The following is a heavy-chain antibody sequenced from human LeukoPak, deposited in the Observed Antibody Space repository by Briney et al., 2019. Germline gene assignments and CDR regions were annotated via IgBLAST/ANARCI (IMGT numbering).Heavy chain of an antibody. Sequence: GGSLRLSCAASGFTVSSNYMNWVRQAPGKGLEWVSMIYPNGNTFYTDSVKGRFTISRDNAKNTVYLQMSSLGAEDTAVYYCGRGMIRAYGSDYWGQGTLVTVSS. J-gene: IGHJ4*02. CDR3: GRGMIRAYGSDY. V-gene: IGHV3-66*01. D-gene: IGHD3-10*01. CDR2: IYPNGNT. CDR1: GFTVSSNY.